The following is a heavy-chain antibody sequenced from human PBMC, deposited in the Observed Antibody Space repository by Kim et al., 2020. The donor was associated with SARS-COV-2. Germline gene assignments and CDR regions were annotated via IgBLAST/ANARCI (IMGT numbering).Heavy chain of an antibody. D-gene: IGHD3-9*01. CDR1: GYSFTSYW. CDR2: IDPSDSYT. J-gene: IGHJ4*02. Sequence: GESLKISCKGSGYSFTSYWISWVRQMPGKGLEWMGRIDPSDSYTNYSPSFQGHVTISADKSISTAYLQWSSLKASDTAMYYCARHCRGYFDCLGYWGQGTLVTVSS. V-gene: IGHV5-10-1*01. CDR3: ARHCRGYFDCLGY.